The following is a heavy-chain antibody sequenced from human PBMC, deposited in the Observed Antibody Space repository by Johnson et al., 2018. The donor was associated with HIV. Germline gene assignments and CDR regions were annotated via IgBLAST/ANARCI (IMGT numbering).Heavy chain of an antibody. J-gene: IGHJ3*02. CDR1: GFTFSDYY. Sequence: VQLVESGGGWVQPGGSMRVSCAASGFTFSDYYMSWIRQAPGKGLEWVGRIRNKANGYTTEYAASVKGRFTISRDNAKNSLYLQMNSLRAEDTAVYYCARGTGELHDAFDIWGQGTMVTVSS. CDR2: IRNKANGYTT. D-gene: IGHD1-26*01. CDR3: ARGTGELHDAFDI. V-gene: IGHV3-72*01.